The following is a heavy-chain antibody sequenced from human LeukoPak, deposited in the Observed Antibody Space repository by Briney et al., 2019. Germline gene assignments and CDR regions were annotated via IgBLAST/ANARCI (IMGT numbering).Heavy chain of an antibody. CDR1: GFTFSSYW. CDR2: ISSDGSST. Sequence: GGSLRLSCVASGFTFSSYWMHWVRQGPGKGLVRVSRISSDGSSTSYADSMKGRFTISRDNAKNTLYLQMSSLRAEDTAVYYCARSLGWYDYWGQGTLATVSS. D-gene: IGHD6-19*01. J-gene: IGHJ4*02. V-gene: IGHV3-74*01. CDR3: ARSLGWYDY.